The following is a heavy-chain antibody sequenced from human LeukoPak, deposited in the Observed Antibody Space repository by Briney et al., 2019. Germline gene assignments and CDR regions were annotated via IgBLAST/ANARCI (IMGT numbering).Heavy chain of an antibody. CDR2: IYYSGST. J-gene: IGHJ4*02. Sequence: SETLSLTCTVSGGSISSSSYYWGWIRQPPGKGLEWIGSIYYSGSTYYNPSLKSRVTISVDTSKNQFSLKLSSVTAADTAVYYCASLSGSYVEWGQGTLVTVSS. V-gene: IGHV4-39*07. D-gene: IGHD1-26*01. CDR3: ASLSGSYVE. CDR1: GGSISSSSYY.